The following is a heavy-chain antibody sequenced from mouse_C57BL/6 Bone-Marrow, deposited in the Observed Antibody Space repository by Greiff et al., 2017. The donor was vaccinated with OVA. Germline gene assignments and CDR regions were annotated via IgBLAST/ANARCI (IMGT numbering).Heavy chain of an antibody. J-gene: IGHJ3*01. Sequence: DVHLVESGGGLVKPGGSLKLSCAASGFTFSSYAMSWVRQTPEKRLEWVATISAGGSYTYYPDNVKGRFTISRDNAKNNLYLQMSHLKSEDTAMYYCARVYYGNPFAYWGQGTLVTVSA. D-gene: IGHD2-1*01. CDR1: GFTFSSYA. V-gene: IGHV5-4*01. CDR3: ARVYYGNPFAY. CDR2: ISAGGSYT.